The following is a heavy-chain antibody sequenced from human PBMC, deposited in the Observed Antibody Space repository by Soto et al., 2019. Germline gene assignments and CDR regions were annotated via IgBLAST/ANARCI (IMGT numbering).Heavy chain of an antibody. V-gene: IGHV6-1*01. Sequence: KQSQTLSLTCAISGDSVSSNSAAWNWIRQSPSRGLEWLGRTYYRSKWYNDYAVSVKSRITINPDTSKNQFSLQLNSVTPEDTAVYYCARELGDVDIVATGSYYMDVWGKGTTVTVSS. CDR3: ARELGDVDIVATGSYYMDV. CDR2: TYYRSKWYN. CDR1: GDSVSSNSAA. D-gene: IGHD5-12*01. J-gene: IGHJ6*03.